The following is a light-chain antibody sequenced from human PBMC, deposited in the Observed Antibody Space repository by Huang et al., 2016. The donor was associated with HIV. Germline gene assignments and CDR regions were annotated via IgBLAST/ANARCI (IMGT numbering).Light chain of an antibody. CDR3: HQYYRSQT. J-gene: IGKJ1*01. CDR1: QSVLYSSNNKNC. V-gene: IGKV4-1*01. Sequence: DIVMTQSPDSLAVSLGERATINCKSSQSVLYSSNNKNCLAWYQQKPGQPPKLLIYWASTRESGVPDRFSGAGSWTDFTLTISSLQAEDVAVYYCHQYYRSQTFGEGTKVEIK. CDR2: WAS.